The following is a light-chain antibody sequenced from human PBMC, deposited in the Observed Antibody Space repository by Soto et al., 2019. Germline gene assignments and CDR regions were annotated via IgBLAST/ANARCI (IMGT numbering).Light chain of an antibody. CDR2: GNN. Sequence: QSALTQPPLVSGAPGQRVTISCTGTNSNIGAGYDVHWYQLFPGRAPKLIIHGNNNRPSGVPDRFSGSKSGTSASLAITGLQTEDEADYYCQSNDSGLSGRFVFGSGTKVTVL. V-gene: IGLV1-40*01. CDR1: NSNIGAGYD. J-gene: IGLJ1*01. CDR3: QSNDSGLSGRFV.